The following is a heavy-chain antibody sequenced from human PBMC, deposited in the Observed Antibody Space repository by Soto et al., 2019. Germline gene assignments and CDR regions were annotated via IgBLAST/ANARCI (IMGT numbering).Heavy chain of an antibody. Sequence: PGGSLRLSCAASGFTFSSYAMSWVRQAPGKGLEWVSAISGSGGSTYYADSVKGRFTISRDNSKNTLYLQMNSLRAEDTAVYYCAKDFKPGQLLYYFDYWGQGTLVTVSS. D-gene: IGHD1-1*01. CDR1: GFTFSSYA. J-gene: IGHJ4*02. CDR3: AKDFKPGQLLYYFDY. V-gene: IGHV3-23*01. CDR2: ISGSGGST.